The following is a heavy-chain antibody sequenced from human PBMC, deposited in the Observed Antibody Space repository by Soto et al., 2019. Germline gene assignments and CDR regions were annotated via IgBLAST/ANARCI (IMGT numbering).Heavy chain of an antibody. D-gene: IGHD6-13*01. V-gene: IGHV1-69*01. CDR1: GGTFSSYF. CDR2: IIPVFGTA. J-gene: IGHJ6*02. Sequence: QVQLVQSGAEVQKAGSSVKVSCKVSGGTFSSYFINWVRQAPGQGLEWVGGIIPVFGTASYAEKFQGRVTITADESTSTAYLELSNLRPDDTAVYYCARETPSAAAAYYYYGLDVWGQGTTVTVPS. CDR3: ARETPSAAAAYYYYGLDV.